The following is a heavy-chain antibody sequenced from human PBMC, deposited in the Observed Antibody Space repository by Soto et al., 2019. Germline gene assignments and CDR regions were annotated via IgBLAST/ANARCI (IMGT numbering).Heavy chain of an antibody. V-gene: IGHV4-34*01. CDR2: INHSGST. CDR1: GGSFSGYY. CDR3: AEGGAVAGTLYYFDY. D-gene: IGHD6-19*01. J-gene: IGHJ4*02. Sequence: QVQLQQWGAGLLKPSETLSLTCAVYGGSFSGYYWSWIRQPPGTGLEWIGEINHSGSTNYNPSLKSRVTISVDTAKNQFSLKLSSVTAAYTAVYYCAEGGAVAGTLYYFDYWGQGTLVTVSS.